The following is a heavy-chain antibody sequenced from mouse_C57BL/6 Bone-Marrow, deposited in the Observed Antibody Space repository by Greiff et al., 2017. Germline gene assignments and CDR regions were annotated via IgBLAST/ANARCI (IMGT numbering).Heavy chain of an antibody. CDR2: IYPGDGDT. D-gene: IGHD2-3*01. Sequence: VQLQQSGPELVKPGASVKISCKASGYAFSSSWMNWVKQRPGKGLEWIGRIYPGDGDTNYNGKFKGKATLTADKSSSTAYMQLSSLTSEDSAVYFCARSIHYYFDYWGQGTTLTVSS. J-gene: IGHJ2*01. CDR1: GYAFSSSW. V-gene: IGHV1-82*01. CDR3: ARSIHYYFDY.